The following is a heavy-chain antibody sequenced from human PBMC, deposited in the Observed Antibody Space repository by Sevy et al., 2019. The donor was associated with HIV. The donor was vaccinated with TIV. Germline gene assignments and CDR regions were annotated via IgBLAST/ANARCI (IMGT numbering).Heavy chain of an antibody. CDR1: GYPFSSYG. CDR3: ARDLGGYGGNSIDY. D-gene: IGHD2-21*02. Sequence: ASVQVSCKASGYPFSSYGISWVRQAPGQGLEWMGWISADSGNSNYAQNLQGRVTMTTDTSTSTAYMERRSLRFDDTAVYYCARDLGGYGGNSIDYWGQGTLVTVSS. V-gene: IGHV1-18*01. J-gene: IGHJ4*02. CDR2: ISADSGNS.